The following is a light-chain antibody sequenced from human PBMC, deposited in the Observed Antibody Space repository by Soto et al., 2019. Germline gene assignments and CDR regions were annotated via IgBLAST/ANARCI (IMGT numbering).Light chain of an antibody. CDR3: SSYAGSSNV. J-gene: IGLJ1*01. CDR1: SSDVGGYNY. CDR2: EVN. V-gene: IGLV2-8*01. Sequence: QSVLTQPPSASGSPGLSVSISCTGTSSDVGGYNYVSWYQHHPGKAPKLMIYEVNKRPSGVPDRFSGSKSGNTASLTVSGLQAEDEADYYCSSYAGSSNVFGTGTKVTVL.